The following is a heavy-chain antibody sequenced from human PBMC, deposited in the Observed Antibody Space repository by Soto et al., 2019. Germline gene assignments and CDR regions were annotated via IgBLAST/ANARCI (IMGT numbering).Heavy chain of an antibody. Sequence: GGSLRLSCGASGFTVSSNYMSWVRQAPGKGLEWVSSISSSSSYIYYADSVKGRFTISRDNAKNSLYLQMNSLRAEDTAVYYCARAERDIWGQGTMVTVSS. CDR3: ARAERDI. V-gene: IGHV3-21*01. CDR1: GFTVSSNY. CDR2: ISSSSSYI. D-gene: IGHD1-26*01. J-gene: IGHJ3*02.